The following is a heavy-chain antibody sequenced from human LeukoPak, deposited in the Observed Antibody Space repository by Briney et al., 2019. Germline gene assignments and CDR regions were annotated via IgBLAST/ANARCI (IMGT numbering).Heavy chain of an antibody. D-gene: IGHD1-26*01. CDR2: ISSRSSTI. J-gene: IGHJ6*02. V-gene: IGHV3-48*04. CDR1: GFTFSNYG. Sequence: PGGSLRLSCAGSGFTFSNYGINWVRQAPGKGLEWVSYISSRSSTIYYADSVKGRFTISRDNAKNSLYLQMNSLRAEDTAVYYCARDGIGGMDVWGQGTTVTVSS. CDR3: ARDGIGGMDV.